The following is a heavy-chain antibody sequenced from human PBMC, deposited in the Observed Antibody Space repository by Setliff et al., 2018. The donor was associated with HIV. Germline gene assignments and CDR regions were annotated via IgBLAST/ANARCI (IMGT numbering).Heavy chain of an antibody. CDR2: IYYSGTI. CDR3: ARVAYDFSTIYYYENWFDP. V-gene: IGHV4-59*08. D-gene: IGHD3-22*01. J-gene: IGHJ5*02. Sequence: KPSETLSLTCSVSGGPISSYYWSWIRQPPGKGLEWIGYIYYSGTIYYNPSLKSRLIISVDMSKNQCSLNLNSVTAADTAVYFCARVAYDFSTIYYYENWFDPWGQGTLVTVSS. CDR1: GGPISSYY.